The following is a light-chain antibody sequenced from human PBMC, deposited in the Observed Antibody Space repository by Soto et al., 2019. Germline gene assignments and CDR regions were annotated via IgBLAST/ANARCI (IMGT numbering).Light chain of an antibody. Sequence: QSALTQPASVPGSPGRSITTSCTGTSIDVGGYNYVSWYQQHPGKAPKLMIYEVSNRPSGVSNRFSGSKSGNTASLTISGLQAEDEADYYCSSFTSINTWVFGGGTKVTVL. CDR1: SIDVGGYNY. CDR3: SSFTSINTWV. J-gene: IGLJ3*02. V-gene: IGLV2-14*01. CDR2: EVS.